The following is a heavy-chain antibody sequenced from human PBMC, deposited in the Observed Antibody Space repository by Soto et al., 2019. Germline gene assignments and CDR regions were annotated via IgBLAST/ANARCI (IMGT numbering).Heavy chain of an antibody. D-gene: IGHD2-15*01. J-gene: IGHJ4*02. Sequence: SVKVSCKASGGTFSIYTINWVRQAPGQGLEWMGGINPIFGTANYAQKFQGRVTITADESTSTAHMELSSLSSDDTAVYYCARDYGHDCSGGNCYFYFWGQGTLVTVSS. CDR3: ARDYGHDCSGGNCYFYF. CDR2: INPIFGTA. V-gene: IGHV1-69*13. CDR1: GGTFSIYT.